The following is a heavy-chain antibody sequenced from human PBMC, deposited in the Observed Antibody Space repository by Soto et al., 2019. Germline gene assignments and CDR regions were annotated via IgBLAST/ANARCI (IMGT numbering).Heavy chain of an antibody. Sequence: SETLSLTCVVSGGSMSSGGYSWSWIRQPAGKGLEWIGYIYHNGSPYYNPSLKSRVTRSVDRSKNQFSLKLSSVTAADTAVYYCDRVPDVWGQGTTVTVSS. CDR3: DRVPDV. CDR2: IYHNGSP. CDR1: GGSMSSGGYS. J-gene: IGHJ6*02. V-gene: IGHV4-30-2*01.